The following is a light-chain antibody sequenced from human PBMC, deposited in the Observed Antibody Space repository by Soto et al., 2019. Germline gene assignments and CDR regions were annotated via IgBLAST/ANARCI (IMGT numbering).Light chain of an antibody. CDR3: QQYHRYST. CDR1: QNINAW. Sequence: DIQMTQAPSTLSASVGDSVTISCRASQNINAWLAWYQQKPGKAPKLLIYDVSTLDSGVSSRFSGSASATEFTLTINNLESDDFATYYCQQYHRYSTFSQGTKVDIK. CDR2: DVS. V-gene: IGKV1-5*01. J-gene: IGKJ1*01.